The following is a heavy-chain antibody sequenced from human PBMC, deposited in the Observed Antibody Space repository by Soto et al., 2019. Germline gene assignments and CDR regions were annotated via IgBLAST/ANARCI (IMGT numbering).Heavy chain of an antibody. CDR1: GFTFSDYY. Sequence: GGSLRLSCAASGFTFSDYYMSWIRQAPGKGLEWVSYIISRSSTIFYADSVKGRFTISRDNVKNSLYLQMNSLRADDTAVYYCARASGPFDYWGQGTQVTVSS. J-gene: IGHJ4*02. CDR3: ARASGPFDY. V-gene: IGHV3-11*04. CDR2: IISRSSTI. D-gene: IGHD5-12*01.